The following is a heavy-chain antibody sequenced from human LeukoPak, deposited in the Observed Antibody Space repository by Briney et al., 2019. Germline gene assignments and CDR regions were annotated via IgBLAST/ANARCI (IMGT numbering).Heavy chain of an antibody. CDR3: ARVTAAGTYFEDAFDI. J-gene: IGHJ3*02. V-gene: IGHV1-2*02. D-gene: IGHD6-13*01. CDR1: GYTFTGYY. CDR2: INPNSGGT. Sequence: EASVKVSCKASGYTFTGYYMHWVRQAPGQGLEWMGWINPNSGGTNYAQKFQGRVTMTRDTSISTAYMELSRLRSDDTAVYYCARVTAAGTYFEDAFDIWGQGTMVTVSS.